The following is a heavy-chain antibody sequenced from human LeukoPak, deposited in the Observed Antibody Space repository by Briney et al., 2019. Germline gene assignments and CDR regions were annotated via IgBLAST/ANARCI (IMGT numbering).Heavy chain of an antibody. CDR3: ARHLGSGSYFDY. D-gene: IGHD1-26*01. Sequence: SETLSLTCTVSGDSISNNNHYWGWIRQPPGKGLEWIGSIYYSGSATYNPSLKSRVTISVDTSKSQFSLKLSSVTAADTAVYSCARHLGSGSYFDYWGQGTLVTVSS. V-gene: IGHV4-39*01. CDR2: IYYSGSA. J-gene: IGHJ4*02. CDR1: GDSISNNNHY.